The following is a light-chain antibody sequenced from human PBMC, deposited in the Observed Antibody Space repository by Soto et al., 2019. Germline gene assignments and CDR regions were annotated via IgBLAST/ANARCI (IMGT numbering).Light chain of an antibody. CDR2: DAS. V-gene: IGKV3-20*01. CDR3: QQYASSPQT. CDR1: QSVKSAY. J-gene: IGKJ1*01. Sequence: EIVLTQSPGALSLSVGERATLSCRASQSVKSAYLAWYQLKPGQAPRLLIYDASTRATGIPDRFSGSGSGTDFTLIINRLEPEDFAVYSCQQYASSPQTFGQGTKV.